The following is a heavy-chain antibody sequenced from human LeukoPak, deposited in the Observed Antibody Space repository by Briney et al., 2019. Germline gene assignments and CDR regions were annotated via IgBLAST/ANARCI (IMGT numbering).Heavy chain of an antibody. V-gene: IGHV1-2*02. J-gene: IGHJ4*02. D-gene: IGHD3-22*01. CDR1: GYTFTGYY. CDR3: AKPHYYYDSSGYGY. Sequence: GASVKVSCKASGYTFTGYYMHWVRQAPGQGLEWMGWINPNSGGTNYAQKFQGRVTMTRDTSIRTAYMELSRLRSDDTAVYYCAKPHYYYDSSGYGYWGQGALVTVSS. CDR2: INPNSGGT.